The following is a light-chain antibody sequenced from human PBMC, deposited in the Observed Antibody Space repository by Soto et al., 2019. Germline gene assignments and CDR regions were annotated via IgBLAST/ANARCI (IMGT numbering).Light chain of an antibody. CDR1: QGISIY. J-gene: IGKJ4*01. CDR3: QKYNNAPLT. V-gene: IGKV1-27*01. Sequence: DIQMTQSPSILSASVGDRVTITCRASQGISIYLAWFQQKPGKVPKLLIYAASALQSGVPSRFSGSGSGTDFTLTISGLQPEDVATYYCQKYNNAPLTFGGGTKVDIK. CDR2: AAS.